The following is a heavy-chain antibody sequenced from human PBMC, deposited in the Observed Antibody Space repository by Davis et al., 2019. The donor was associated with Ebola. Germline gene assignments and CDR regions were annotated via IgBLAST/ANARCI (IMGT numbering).Heavy chain of an antibody. D-gene: IGHD3-22*01. CDR2: INPNSGGT. V-gene: IGHV1-2*06. Sequence: AASVKVSCKASGYTFTGYYMHWVRQAPGQGLEWMGRINPNSGGTSYAQKFQGRVTMAWDTSISTAYMELSSLRSEDTAVYYCARETYYYDSSGYYYADFDYWGQGTLVTISS. CDR3: ARETYYYDSSGYYYADFDY. J-gene: IGHJ4*02. CDR1: GYTFTGYY.